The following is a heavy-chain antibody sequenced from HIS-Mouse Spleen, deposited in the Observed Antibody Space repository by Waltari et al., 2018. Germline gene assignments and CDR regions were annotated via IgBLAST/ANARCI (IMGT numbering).Heavy chain of an antibody. CDR2: IYWDDDK. CDR3: AHNKPQLIFDY. D-gene: IGHD1-1*01. Sequence: QITLKESGPTLVKPTQTLTLTCTFSGFSLSTSGVGVGWIRQPPGKALEWLALIYWDDDKRYSPSLKCRLTITKDTSTNQVVLTMTSMDPVDTATDYCAHNKPQLIFDYWGQGTLVTVSS. V-gene: IGHV2-5*02. CDR1: GFSLSTSGVG. J-gene: IGHJ4*02.